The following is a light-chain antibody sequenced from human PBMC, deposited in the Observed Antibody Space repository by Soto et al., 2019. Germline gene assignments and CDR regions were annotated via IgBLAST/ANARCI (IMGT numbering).Light chain of an antibody. CDR3: CSYATAGVV. CDR2: GGT. J-gene: IGLJ2*01. Sequence: QSALTQPASVSASPGQSITISCTATSNDVGFSKFVSWYQQQPGKSPQVLVYGGTKRPSGVSLRFSGSHSVNAASLTISDIHIEDEADYYCCSYATAGVVFGGGTKLTVL. V-gene: IGLV2-23*01. CDR1: SNDVGFSKF.